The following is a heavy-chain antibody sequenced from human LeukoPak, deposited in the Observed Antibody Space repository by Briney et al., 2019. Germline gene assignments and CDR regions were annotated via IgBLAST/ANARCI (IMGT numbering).Heavy chain of an antibody. CDR2: VYPGDSDT. V-gene: IGHV5-51*01. D-gene: IGHD5-12*01. J-gene: IGHJ4*02. Sequence: GESLKISCKGSGYSFTNYWIAWVRQMPGKGLEWIGVVYPGDSDTRYSPSFQGQVTISADKSISTAYLQWSGLKASDTAMYYCAKNGYSGYESDYWGQGTLVTVSS. CDR3: AKNGYSGYESDY. CDR1: GYSFTNYW.